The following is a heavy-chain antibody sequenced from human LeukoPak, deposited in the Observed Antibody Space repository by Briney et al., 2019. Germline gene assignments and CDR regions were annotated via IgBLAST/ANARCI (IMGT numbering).Heavy chain of an antibody. Sequence: MSSQXXXLTCTGSGGSISSGSYYWGWIRQPAGKGLEWIGRIYTSGSTNYKPSLKSRITRSVDTYKNACSLKLSSVTAADTAVYYCARTHCTNGVCPIDSWGQGTLVTVSS. V-gene: IGHV4-61*02. CDR1: GGSISSGSYY. CDR3: ARTHCTNGVCPIDS. CDR2: IYTSGST. J-gene: IGHJ4*02. D-gene: IGHD2-8*01.